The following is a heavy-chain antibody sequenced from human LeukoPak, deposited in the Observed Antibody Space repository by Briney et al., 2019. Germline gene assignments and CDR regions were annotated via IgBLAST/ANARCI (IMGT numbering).Heavy chain of an antibody. CDR1: GFSFSSYA. J-gene: IGHJ3*02. D-gene: IGHD3-9*01. CDR3: AKKTNYDILTGYTDPFDI. Sequence: PRGSLRLSCAVSGFSFSSYAVSWGRPAPGEGLEWDSAISGSGGRTYHADSVKGRFTISRDNSKNTLYLQMNSLRAEDTAVYYSAKKTNYDILTGYTDPFDIWGQGTMVTVSS. V-gene: IGHV3-23*01. CDR2: ISGSGGRT.